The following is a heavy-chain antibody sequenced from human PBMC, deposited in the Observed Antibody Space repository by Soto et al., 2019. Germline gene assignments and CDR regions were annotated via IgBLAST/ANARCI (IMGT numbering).Heavy chain of an antibody. V-gene: IGHV4-31*03. CDR2: IYYSGST. CDR1: GGSISSGGYY. CDR3: AREREEAVAGTGYFDY. J-gene: IGHJ4*02. D-gene: IGHD6-19*01. Sequence: QVQLQESGPGLVKPSQTLSLTCTVSGGSISSGGYYWSWIRQHPGKGLEWIGYIYYSGSTYYNPSLKSRVTISVDTSKNQFSLKLSSVTAADTAVYYCAREREEAVAGTGYFDYWGQGTLVTVSS.